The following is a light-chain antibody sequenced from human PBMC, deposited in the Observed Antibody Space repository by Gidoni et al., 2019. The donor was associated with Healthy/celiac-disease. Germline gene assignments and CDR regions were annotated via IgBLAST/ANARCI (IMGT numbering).Light chain of an antibody. J-gene: IGKJ2*01. CDR3: QQSYSTPYT. V-gene: IGKV1-39*01. CDR2: AAS. Sequence: DIHLPQSPSSLSASVGDIVTITCPASQSISSYLNWYQQKPGKAPKLLIYAASSLQSGVPSRFSGSGSGTDFTLTISSLQPEDIATYYCQQSYSTPYTFGQGTKLEIK. CDR1: QSISSY.